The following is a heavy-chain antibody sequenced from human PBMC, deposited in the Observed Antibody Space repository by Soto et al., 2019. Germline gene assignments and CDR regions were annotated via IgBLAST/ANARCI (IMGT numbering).Heavy chain of an antibody. CDR1: GFIFHDYA. J-gene: IGHJ4*02. V-gene: IGHV3-9*01. D-gene: IGHD6-6*01. Sequence: EVQLVESGGGLVQPGRSLRLSCAASGFIFHDYAMHWVRQAPGKGLEWVSGVSWNGGNIDYADSVKGRFTIFRDNAKNSLYLQVDSLRPEDTALYYCAKGPYGTSSVGYFDYWGQGTLVTVSS. CDR2: VSWNGGNI. CDR3: AKGPYGTSSVGYFDY.